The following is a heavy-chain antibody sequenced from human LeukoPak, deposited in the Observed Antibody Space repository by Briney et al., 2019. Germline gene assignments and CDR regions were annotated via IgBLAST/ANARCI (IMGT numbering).Heavy chain of an antibody. CDR2: IYGGGNT. CDR1: GFTVRSNY. J-gene: IGHJ4*02. Sequence: PGGSLRLSCAASGFTVRSNYMSWVRQTPGKGLEWVSVIYGGGNTYYADSVKGRFTISRDNSKNTLYLQMNSLRVEDTAVYYCARTDTAMAKRGFDYWGQGTLVTVSS. V-gene: IGHV3-53*01. CDR3: ARTDTAMAKRGFDY. D-gene: IGHD5-18*01.